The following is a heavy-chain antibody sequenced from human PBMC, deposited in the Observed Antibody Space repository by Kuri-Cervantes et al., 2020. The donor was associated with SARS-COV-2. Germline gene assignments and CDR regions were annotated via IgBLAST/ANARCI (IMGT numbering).Heavy chain of an antibody. J-gene: IGHJ4*02. Sequence: GGSLRLSCKGSGYSFTSYWISWVRQMPGKGLEWTGRIDPSDSYTNYSPSFQGHVTISADKSISTAYLQWSSLRASDTAMYYCARLAKMVRGVIGLDYWGQGTLVTVSS. CDR2: IDPSDSYT. V-gene: IGHV5-10-1*01. D-gene: IGHD3-10*01. CDR1: GYSFTSYW. CDR3: ARLAKMVRGVIGLDY.